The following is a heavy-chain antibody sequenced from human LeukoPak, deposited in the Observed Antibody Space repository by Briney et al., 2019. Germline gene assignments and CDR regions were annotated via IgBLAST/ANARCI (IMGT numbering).Heavy chain of an antibody. D-gene: IGHD2-15*01. CDR2: IHHSGTT. J-gene: IGHJ4*02. CDR1: GGSITSGSYY. CDR3: ARAFLVGYSPEEYFFDY. Sequence: SETLSLTCTVSGGSITSGSYYWSWIRQPAGKGLECIGEIHHSGTTNYNPSLKSRVTISVDKSKNEFSLKLNSVTAADTAVYYCARAFLVGYSPEEYFFDYWGQGTLVTVSS. V-gene: IGHV4-61*10.